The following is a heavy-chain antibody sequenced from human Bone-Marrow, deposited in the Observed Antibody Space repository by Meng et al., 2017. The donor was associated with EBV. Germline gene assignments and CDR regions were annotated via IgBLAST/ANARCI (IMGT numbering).Heavy chain of an antibody. D-gene: IGHD3-22*01. V-gene: IGHV1-18*01. CDR1: GYTFTTYD. CDR3: ARGKYYDNGGYSRSSYYFDF. CDR2: LS. J-gene: IGHJ4*02. Sequence: QVQLVQAGAEVKKPGASVKVSCKTSGYTFTTYDIHWVRQAPGQGLEWMGWLSHYAQKLQGRVTMTTDTSTSTAYMELRSLRSDDTAVYYCARGKYYDNGGYSRSSYYFDFWGQGTLVTVSS.